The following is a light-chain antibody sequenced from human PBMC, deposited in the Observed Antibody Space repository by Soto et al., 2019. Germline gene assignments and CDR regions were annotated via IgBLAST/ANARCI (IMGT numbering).Light chain of an antibody. Sequence: EIVLTQSPATLSLSPGERATLSCRASQSVSSYLAWYQQKPGQAPRLLIYDASSRATGIPDRFSGSGSGTDFTLTISRLEPEDFAVYFCQYYDSFRTFGQGTKVDIK. CDR1: QSVSSY. CDR3: QYYDSFRT. J-gene: IGKJ1*01. CDR2: DAS. V-gene: IGKV3-11*01.